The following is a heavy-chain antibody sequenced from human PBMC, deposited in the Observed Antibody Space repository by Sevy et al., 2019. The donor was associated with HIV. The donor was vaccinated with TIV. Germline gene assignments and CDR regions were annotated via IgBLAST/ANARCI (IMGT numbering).Heavy chain of an antibody. Sequence: SLRVSCAASGFTFDDYAMHWVRQAPGKGLEWVSSISWNSGIIGYADSVKGRFTISRDNAKNSLYLQMNSLRAEDTALYYCAKEGCSGGRCYGFDYWGQGTLVTVSS. D-gene: IGHD2-15*01. J-gene: IGHJ4*02. V-gene: IGHV3-9*01. CDR3: AKEGCSGGRCYGFDY. CDR1: GFTFDDYA. CDR2: ISWNSGII.